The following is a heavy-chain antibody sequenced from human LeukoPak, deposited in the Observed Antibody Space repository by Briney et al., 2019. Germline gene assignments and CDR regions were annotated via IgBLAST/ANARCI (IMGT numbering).Heavy chain of an antibody. CDR2: IRYDGSNK. J-gene: IGHJ4*02. V-gene: IGHV3-30*02. CDR1: GFTFSSYG. CDR3: AKGVPSNIVVVPAAIDY. D-gene: IGHD2-2*01. Sequence: GGSLRLSCAASGFTFSSYGMHWVRQAPGKGLEWVAFIRYDGSNKYYADSVKGRFTISRDNSKNTLYLQMNSLRAEDTAVYYCAKGVPSNIVVVPAAIDYWGQGNLVTVSS.